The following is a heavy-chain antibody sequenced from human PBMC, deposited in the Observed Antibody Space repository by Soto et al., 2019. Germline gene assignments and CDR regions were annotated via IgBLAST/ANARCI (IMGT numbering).Heavy chain of an antibody. CDR2: ILYDGSNK. CDR3: AKLNWNDDTFDY. J-gene: IGHJ4*02. V-gene: IGHV3-30*18. CDR1: GFTFSSYG. Sequence: QVQLVESGGGVVQPGRSLRLSCAASGFTFSSYGMHWVRQAPGKGLEWVAVILYDGSNKYYADSVKGRFTISRDNSKNTLYLQMNSLRAEDTAVYYCAKLNWNDDTFDYWGQGTLVTVSS. D-gene: IGHD1-1*01.